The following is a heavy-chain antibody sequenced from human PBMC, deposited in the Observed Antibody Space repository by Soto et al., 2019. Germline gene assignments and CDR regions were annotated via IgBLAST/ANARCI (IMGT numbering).Heavy chain of an antibody. CDR2: IYYSGST. J-gene: IGHJ5*02. D-gene: IGHD5-18*01. CDR1: GGSISSYY. V-gene: IGHV4-59*01. CDR3: ARGIQLWLASLFDP. Sequence: SDTLSLTCTVSGGSISSYYWSWIRQPPGKGLEWIGYIYYSGSTNYNPSLKSRVTISVDTSKNQFSLKLSSVTAADTAVYYCARGIQLWLASLFDPWGQGTLVTVSS.